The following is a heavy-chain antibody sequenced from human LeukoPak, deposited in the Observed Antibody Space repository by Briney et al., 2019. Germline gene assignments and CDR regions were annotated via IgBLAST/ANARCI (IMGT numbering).Heavy chain of an antibody. CDR1: GGSISSYY. CDR2: IYYSGST. CDR3: ARRGNWNDGYYYYYGMDV. Sequence: PSETLSLTCTVSGGSISSYYWSWIRQPPGKGLEWIGYIYYSGSTNYNPSLKSRVTISVDTSKNQFSLKLSSVTAADTAVYYCARRGNWNDGYYYYYGMDVWGQGTTVTVSS. J-gene: IGHJ6*02. V-gene: IGHV4-59*08. D-gene: IGHD1-1*01.